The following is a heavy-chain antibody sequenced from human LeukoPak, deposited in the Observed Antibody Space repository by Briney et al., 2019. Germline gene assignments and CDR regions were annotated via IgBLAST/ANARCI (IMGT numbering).Heavy chain of an antibody. CDR2: ISSSGSTI. D-gene: IGHD2-2*01. CDR1: GFTFSDYY. J-gene: IGHJ6*03. Sequence: GGSLRLSCAASGFTFSDYYMSWIRQAPGKGLEWVSYISSSGSTIYYADSVKGRFTISRDNAKNSLYLQMNSLRAEDTAVYYCARDCMVVAAPAPYYMDVWGKGTTVTVSS. V-gene: IGHV3-11*04. CDR3: ARDCMVVAAPAPYYMDV.